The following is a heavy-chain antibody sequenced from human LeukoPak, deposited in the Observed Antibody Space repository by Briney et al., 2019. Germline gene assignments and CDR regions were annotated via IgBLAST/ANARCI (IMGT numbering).Heavy chain of an antibody. CDR2: IIPIFGTA. D-gene: IGHD6-19*01. V-gene: IGHV1-69*05. J-gene: IGHJ5*02. CDR3: ARDVGINLAVAGKANWFDP. CDR1: GGTFSSYA. Sequence: SVKVSCKASGGTFSSYAISWVRQAPGQGLEWMGRIIPIFGTANYAQKFQGRVTITTDESTSTAYMELSSLRSEDTAVYYCARDVGINLAVAGKANWFDPWGQGTLVTVSP.